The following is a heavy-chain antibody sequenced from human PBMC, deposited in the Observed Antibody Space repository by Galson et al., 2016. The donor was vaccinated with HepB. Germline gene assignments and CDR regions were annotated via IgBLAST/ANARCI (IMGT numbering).Heavy chain of an antibody. D-gene: IGHD2-15*01. V-gene: IGHV3-33*01. Sequence: SLRLSCAASGFTFNNYAMHWVRQAPGKGLEWVAVIWFDGSYKYYADSVKGRFTISRDNSKNTLYLQMNSLRAEDTAVYYCARSYCSGDDCYGEHYYGMDVWGQGTTVTVSS. CDR1: GFTFNNYA. CDR2: IWFDGSYK. J-gene: IGHJ6*02. CDR3: ARSYCSGDDCYGEHYYGMDV.